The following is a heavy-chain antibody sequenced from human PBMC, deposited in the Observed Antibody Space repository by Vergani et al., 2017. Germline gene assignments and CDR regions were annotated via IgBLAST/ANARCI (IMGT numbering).Heavy chain of an antibody. CDR2: INPNSGNT. CDR1: GYTFTSYA. CDR3: TRGLPRTLTTETYYFDD. V-gene: IGHV1-8*03. Sequence: QVQLVQSGSELKKPGASVKVSCKASGYTFTSYAMNWVRQALGHGLEWVGWINPNSGNTGYARRFEGRVTITRDTAISTAYMELSGLYSDDTAVYYCTRGLPRTLTTETYYFDDWGQGTLVSVSP. D-gene: IGHD1-14*01. J-gene: IGHJ4*02.